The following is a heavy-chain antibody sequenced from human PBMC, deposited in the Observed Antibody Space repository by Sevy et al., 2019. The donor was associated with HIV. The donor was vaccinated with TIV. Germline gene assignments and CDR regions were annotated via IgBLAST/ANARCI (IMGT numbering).Heavy chain of an antibody. V-gene: IGHV3-21*01. CDR1: GFTFSSYS. CDR3: ARDGAGPDDY. Sequence: GGSLRLSCAASGFTFSSYSMNWVRQAPGKGLGWVSSISSSSSYIYYADSVKGRFTISGDNAKNSLYLQMNSLRAEDTAVYYCARDGAGPDDYWGQGTLVTVSS. D-gene: IGHD6-19*01. CDR2: ISSSSSYI. J-gene: IGHJ4*02.